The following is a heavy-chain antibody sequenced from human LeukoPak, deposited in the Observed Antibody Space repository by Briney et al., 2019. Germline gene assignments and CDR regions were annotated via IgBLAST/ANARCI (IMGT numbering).Heavy chain of an antibody. CDR1: GFIFSSYG. Sequence: GGSLRLSCAASGFIFSSYGMSWVRQAPGKGLEWVANIKQDGSEKYYVDSVKGRFTISRDNAKNSLYLQMNSLRAEDTAVYYCAAQKRGTSRPYYFDYWGQGTLLTVSS. CDR3: AAQKRGTSRPYYFDY. D-gene: IGHD3-16*02. J-gene: IGHJ4*02. V-gene: IGHV3-7*03. CDR2: IKQDGSEK.